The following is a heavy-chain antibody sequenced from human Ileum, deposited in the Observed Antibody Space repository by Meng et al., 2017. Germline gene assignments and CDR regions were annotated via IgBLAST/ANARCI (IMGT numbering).Heavy chain of an antibody. Sequence: QVQLKQWGAGMFKPSETLSLTCAVYGGSFSDYYWSWIRQAPGKGLEWIGEIKHSGVTKYNPSLKSRVSISVNSSKNQLSLKVTSVTAADTAVYYCALLLVVDSSTLDDYWGQGTLVTVSS. CDR2: IKHSGVT. J-gene: IGHJ4*02. V-gene: IGHV4-34*02. CDR1: GGSFSDYY. D-gene: IGHD2-15*01. CDR3: ALLLVVDSSTLDDY.